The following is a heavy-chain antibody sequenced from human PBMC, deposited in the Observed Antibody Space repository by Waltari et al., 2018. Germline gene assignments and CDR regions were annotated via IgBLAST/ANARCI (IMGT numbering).Heavy chain of an antibody. J-gene: IGHJ3*02. V-gene: IGHV4-61*02. CDR1: GGSVSTNLYF. D-gene: IGHD3-3*01. Sequence: QVQLQESGPGLVKPSQTLSLTCTVSGGSVSTNLYFWNWIRQPAGKGLEWIGRIYANGGTGYNPSLRSRVTMSIDMAQNQFSLRLTSVTAADTAMYYCVAYYDPYDGLRPHGLDIWGQGAMVTVSS. CDR3: VAYYDPYDGLRPHGLDI. CDR2: IYANGGT.